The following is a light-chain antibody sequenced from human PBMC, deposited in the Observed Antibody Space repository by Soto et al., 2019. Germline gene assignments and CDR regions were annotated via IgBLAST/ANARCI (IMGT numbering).Light chain of an antibody. V-gene: IGLV2-23*02. CDR1: SRDIGTSNL. Sequence: QSVLTQPASVSGSPGQSITISCTGTSRDIGTSNLVSWYQQYPGKAPKLMIYEVTKRLSGISYRFSGSKSGNTASLTISGLQPEDDADYCCYSITGISTSLFVFGTG. CDR3: YSITGISTSLFV. CDR2: EVT. J-gene: IGLJ1*01.